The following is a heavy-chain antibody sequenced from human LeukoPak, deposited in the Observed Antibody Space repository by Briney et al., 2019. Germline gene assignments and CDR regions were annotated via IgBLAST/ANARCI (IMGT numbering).Heavy chain of an antibody. J-gene: IGHJ4*02. Sequence: GGSLRLSCVASGFTFSSHWMNWVRQAPGKGLEWVANIKQGGREKKYVDSVKGRFTVSRDDAMNSLYLQMNSLGAEDTAIYYCARGPNYGARTDYLDYWGQGTLVTVSS. V-gene: IGHV3-7*03. CDR2: IKQGGREK. CDR3: ARGPNYGARTDYLDY. D-gene: IGHD4-17*01. CDR1: GFTFSSHW.